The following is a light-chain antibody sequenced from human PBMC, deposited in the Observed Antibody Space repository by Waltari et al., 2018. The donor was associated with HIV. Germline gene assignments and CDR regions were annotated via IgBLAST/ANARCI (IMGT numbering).Light chain of an antibody. V-gene: IGLV2-14*01. J-gene: IGLJ2*01. Sequence: QSALTQPASVSGSPGQSITISCTGTSSDVGGYNYFSWYQQHTGKAPKHSIYEVSNRPAGVFNRSSGSNSGNTASLTISGLQAEDEADYYCSSYTSSTTLVFGGGTKLTVL. CDR1: SSDVGGYNY. CDR2: EVS. CDR3: SSYTSSTTLV.